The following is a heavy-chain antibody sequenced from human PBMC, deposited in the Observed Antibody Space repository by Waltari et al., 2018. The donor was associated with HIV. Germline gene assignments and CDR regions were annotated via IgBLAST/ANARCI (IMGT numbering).Heavy chain of an antibody. D-gene: IGHD6-6*01. CDR1: GFTFLNFA. CDR3: ARGYSSSRWIPLYH. Sequence: QVQLVESGGGVVQPGTSLTLSCAVSGFTFLNFASHWVRQSTGKGLEWLAVFWSDGAEISYADSVKGRFTVSKDSSQKTLYLHLTSLRAEDTALYYCARGYSSSRWIPLYHWGRGTLVTVSS. J-gene: IGHJ4*02. CDR2: FWSDGAEI. V-gene: IGHV3-33*01.